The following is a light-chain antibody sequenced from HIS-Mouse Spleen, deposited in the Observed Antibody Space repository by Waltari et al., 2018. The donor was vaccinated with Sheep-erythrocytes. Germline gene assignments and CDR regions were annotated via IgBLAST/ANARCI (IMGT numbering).Light chain of an antibody. CDR3: SSYTSSSTWV. CDR2: EVR. CDR1: SSDVGGYNY. V-gene: IGLV2-14*01. Sequence: QSALTQPASVSGSPGQSITISCTGTSSDVGGYNYVSWYQQHPGKAPKLTIYEVRNRPSGVSNRFSGSKSGNTASLTISGLKAEDEADYYCSSYTSSSTWVFGGGTKLTVL. J-gene: IGLJ3*02.